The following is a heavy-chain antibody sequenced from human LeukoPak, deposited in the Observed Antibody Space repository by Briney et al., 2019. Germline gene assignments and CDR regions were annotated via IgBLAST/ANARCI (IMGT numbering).Heavy chain of an antibody. CDR3: ARGDCSGSICYSPMDV. V-gene: IGHV4-39*07. CDR2: IYRSGST. CDR1: GGSISSSSYY. Sequence: SETLSLTCTVSGGSISSSSYYWGWIRQPPGNGLEWIGSIYRSGSTNYNPSLKSRVTISVDTSKNQFSLKVSSVTAADTAVYYCARGDCSGSICYSPMDVWGTGTTVTVSS. J-gene: IGHJ6*03. D-gene: IGHD2-21*01.